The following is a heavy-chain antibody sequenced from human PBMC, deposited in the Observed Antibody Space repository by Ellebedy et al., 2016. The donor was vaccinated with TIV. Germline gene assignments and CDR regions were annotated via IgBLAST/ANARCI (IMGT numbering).Heavy chain of an antibody. CDR1: GGSISSSSTSYY. CDR3: ASQGGVHGGLGYFDY. J-gene: IGHJ4*02. CDR2: IYDSGRT. Sequence: SETLSLTXNVSGGSISSSSTSYYWGWIRQPPGKGLEWIGSIYDSGRTHYNPSLKSRVTISVDTSKNQFSLKLSSVTAADTAVYYCASQGGVHGGLGYFDYWGQGTLVTVSS. D-gene: IGHD2-8*02. V-gene: IGHV4-39*07.